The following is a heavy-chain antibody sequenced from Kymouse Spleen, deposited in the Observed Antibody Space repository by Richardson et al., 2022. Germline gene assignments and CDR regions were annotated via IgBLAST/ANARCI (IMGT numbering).Heavy chain of an antibody. Sequence: QLQLQESGPGLVKPSETLSLTCTVSGGSISSSSYYWGWIRQPPGKGLEWIGSIYYSGSTYYNPSLKSRVTISVDTSKNQFSLKLSSVTAADTAVYYCALYDILTGPPYYYYYGMDVWGQGTTVTVSS. D-gene: IGHD3-9*01. CDR2: IYYSGST. J-gene: IGHJ6*02. V-gene: IGHV4-39*01. CDR3: ALYDILTGPPYYYYYGMDV. CDR1: GGSISSSSYY.